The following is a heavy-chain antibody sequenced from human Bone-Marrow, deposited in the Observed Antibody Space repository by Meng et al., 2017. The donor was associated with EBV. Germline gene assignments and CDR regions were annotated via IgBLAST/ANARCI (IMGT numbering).Heavy chain of an antibody. CDR1: GGSISSSSYY. V-gene: IGHV4-39*07. J-gene: IGHJ4*02. CDR3: ARVYYDSSAYYGHYYFDY. D-gene: IGHD3-22*01. CDR2: IYYSGST. Sequence: QLRLRGSGPGLVKPSRTLFLSCTVSGGSISSSSYYWGWIRQPPGKGLEWIGSIYYSGSTYYNPSLKRRVTISVDMSKKQYSLKLSSVTAADTAVYYCARVYYDSSAYYGHYYFDYWGQGTLVTVSS.